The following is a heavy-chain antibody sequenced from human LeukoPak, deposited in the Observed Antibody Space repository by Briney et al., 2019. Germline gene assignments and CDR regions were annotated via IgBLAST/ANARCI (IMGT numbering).Heavy chain of an antibody. CDR3: ARGLGYSSGWYPYYFDY. V-gene: IGHV3-53*01. Sequence: GGSLRLSCAASGITVSSNYMSWVRQAPGKGLEWVSVIYSGGSTYYADSVKGRYTISRDNSKNTLYLQMNSLRDEDTAVYYCARGLGYSSGWYPYYFDYWGQGTLVTVSS. D-gene: IGHD6-19*01. CDR2: IYSGGST. J-gene: IGHJ4*02. CDR1: GITVSSNY.